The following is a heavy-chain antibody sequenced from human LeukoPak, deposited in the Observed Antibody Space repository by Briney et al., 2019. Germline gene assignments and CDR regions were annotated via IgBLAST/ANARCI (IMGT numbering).Heavy chain of an antibody. V-gene: IGHV3-53*01. CDR2: IYSGGTT. CDR1: GFTFSSYS. J-gene: IGHJ4*02. Sequence: GGSLRLSCAASGFTFSSYSMNWVRQAPGKGLEWVSVIYSGGTTYYADSVRGRFTISRDNSKNTLYLQMNSLRAEDTAVYYCARDRDGYNYYWGQGTLVTVSS. D-gene: IGHD5-24*01. CDR3: ARDRDGYNYY.